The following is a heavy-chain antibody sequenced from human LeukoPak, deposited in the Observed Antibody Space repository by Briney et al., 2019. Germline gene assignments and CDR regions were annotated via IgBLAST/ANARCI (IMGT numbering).Heavy chain of an antibody. J-gene: IGHJ5*02. CDR2: IWHDGSNK. Sequence: GRSLRLSCAASGFTFSSYGMHWVRQAPGKGLEWVAVIWHDGSNKYYADSVKGRFTISRDNSKNTLYLQMNSLRAEDTAVYYCARDCRVSNWNFWFDPWGQGTLVTVSS. CDR3: ARDCRVSNWNFWFDP. D-gene: IGHD1-7*01. V-gene: IGHV3-33*01. CDR1: GFTFSSYG.